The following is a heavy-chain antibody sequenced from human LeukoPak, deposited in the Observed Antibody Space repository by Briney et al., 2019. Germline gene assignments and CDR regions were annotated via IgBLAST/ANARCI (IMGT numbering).Heavy chain of an antibody. J-gene: IGHJ4*02. D-gene: IGHD5-12*01. CDR2: IYPGDSDT. CDR1: GYTFTTYW. V-gene: IGHV5-51*01. CDR3: ARHNTVGTTYLDY. Sequence: GESLKISCKGSGYTFTTYWIGWVRQMPGKGLEWMGIIYPGDSDTRYSPSFQGQVTISADKSISTAYLQWSSLKASDTAMYYCARHNTVGTTYLDYWGQGTLVTVSS.